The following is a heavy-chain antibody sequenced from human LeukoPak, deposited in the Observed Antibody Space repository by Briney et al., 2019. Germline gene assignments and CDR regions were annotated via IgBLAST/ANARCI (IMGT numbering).Heavy chain of an antibody. D-gene: IGHD2-15*01. CDR2: INSDGSST. J-gene: IGHJ3*02. CDR1: GFTFSSYW. V-gene: IGHV3-74*01. CDR3: ATGYCSGGSCYGNAFDI. Sequence: GGSLRLSCAASGFTFSSYWMHWVRQAPGKGLVWVSRINSDGSSTSYADSVKGRFTISRDNAKNTLYLQMNSLRAEDTAVYYCATGYCSGGSCYGNAFDIWGQGTMVTVSP.